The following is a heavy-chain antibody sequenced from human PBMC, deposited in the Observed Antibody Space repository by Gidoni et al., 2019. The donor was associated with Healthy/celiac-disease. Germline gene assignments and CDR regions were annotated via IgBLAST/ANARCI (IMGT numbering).Heavy chain of an antibody. J-gene: IGHJ4*02. V-gene: IGHV3-21*01. D-gene: IGHD2-15*01. CDR3: ARGKGYCSGGSCYQTYYFDY. Sequence: EVQLVESGGGLVKPGGSLRLSCAASGFTFSRYSMNWVRQAPGKGLEWVSSISSSSSYIYYADSVKGRFTISRDNAKNSLYLQMNSLRAEDTAVYYCARGKGYCSGGSCYQTYYFDYWGQGTLVTVSS. CDR2: ISSSSSYI. CDR1: GFTFSRYS.